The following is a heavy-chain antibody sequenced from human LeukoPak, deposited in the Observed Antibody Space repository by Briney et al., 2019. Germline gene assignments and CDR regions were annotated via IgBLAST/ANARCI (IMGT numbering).Heavy chain of an antibody. V-gene: IGHV4-39*01. CDR2: IYYSGST. Sequence: SETLSLTCTVSGDSISSNSYYWGWIRQPPGKGLEWIGSIYYSGSTHYNPSLKSRVTISADTSKNQLFLKLSSVTAADTAVYYCAVVVAATAYYHHGMDVWGQGTTVTVSS. CDR1: GDSISSNSYY. J-gene: IGHJ6*02. D-gene: IGHD2-15*01. CDR3: AVVVAATAYYHHGMDV.